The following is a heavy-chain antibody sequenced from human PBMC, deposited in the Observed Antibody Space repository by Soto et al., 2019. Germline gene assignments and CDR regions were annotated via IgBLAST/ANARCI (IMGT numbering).Heavy chain of an antibody. CDR3: ARHGDFWSGYSRGATNHYMDV. CDR1: GGSISSGGYY. Sequence: SETLFLTCTVSGGSISSGGYYWSWIRQHPGKGLEWIGYIYYSGSTYYNPSLKSRVTISVDTSKNQFSLKLSSVTAADTAVYYCARHGDFWSGYSRGATNHYMDVWGKGTTVTVSS. J-gene: IGHJ6*03. V-gene: IGHV4-31*03. CDR2: IYYSGST. D-gene: IGHD3-3*01.